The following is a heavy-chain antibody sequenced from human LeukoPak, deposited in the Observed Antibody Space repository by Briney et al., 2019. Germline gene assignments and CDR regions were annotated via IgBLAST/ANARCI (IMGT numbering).Heavy chain of an antibody. CDR1: GGSISRSSYY. CDR2: VSYSGNT. V-gene: IGHV4-39*07. CDR3: ARDLAVAASNRNWFDP. J-gene: IGHJ5*02. D-gene: IGHD6-19*01. Sequence: SETLSLTCTVSGGSISRSSYYWGWIRQTPGMGLEWIGSVSYSGNTDYNPSLKSRVTMSVDTSKNQFSLKLSSVTAAEKAVYYCARDLAVAASNRNWFDPWGQGTLVTVSS.